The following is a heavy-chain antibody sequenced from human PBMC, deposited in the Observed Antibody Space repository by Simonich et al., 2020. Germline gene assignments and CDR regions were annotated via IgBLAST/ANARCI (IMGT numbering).Heavy chain of an antibody. CDR2: ISSSSSYI. V-gene: IGHV3-21*01. J-gene: IGHJ6*02. CDR3: AGGVYCSSTSCSTYYYYGMDV. D-gene: IGHD2-2*01. Sequence: EVQLVESGGGLVKPGGSLRLSCAASGFTFSSYSMNWVRQAPGKGLEWVSSISSSSSYIYYADSVKGRFTSSIDNAKNSLYLQMNSRRAEDTAVYYCAGGVYCSSTSCSTYYYYGMDVWGQGTTVTVSS. CDR1: GFTFSSYS.